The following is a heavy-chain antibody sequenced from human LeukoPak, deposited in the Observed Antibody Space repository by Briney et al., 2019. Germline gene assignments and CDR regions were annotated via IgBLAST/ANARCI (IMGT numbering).Heavy chain of an antibody. D-gene: IGHD2/OR15-2a*01. CDR2: IKSNADGGTP. J-gene: IGHJ4*02. CDR1: GFSFMNAW. CDR3: TTFYHEYSPY. V-gene: IGHV3-15*01. Sequence: GGSLRLSCAASGFSFMNAWMIWVRQAPGKGLEWVGCIKSNADGGTPDYAAPARGRFTISRDDSKNTLYLRMNSLKTEDTAVYYCTTFYHEYSPYWGRGTLVTVSS.